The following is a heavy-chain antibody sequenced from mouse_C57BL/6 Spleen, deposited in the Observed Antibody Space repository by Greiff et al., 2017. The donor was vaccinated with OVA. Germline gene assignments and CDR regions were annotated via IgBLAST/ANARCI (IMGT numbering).Heavy chain of an antibody. Sequence: EVQLQQSGGGLVQPGGSLSLSCAASGFTFTDYYMSWVRQPPGKALEWLGFIRNKANGYTTEYSASVKGRFTISRDNSQSILYLQMNALRAEDSATYYCARYTVGYFDVWGTGTTVTVSS. V-gene: IGHV7-3*01. J-gene: IGHJ1*03. D-gene: IGHD1-1*02. CDR3: ARYTVGYFDV. CDR2: IRNKANGYTT. CDR1: GFTFTDYY.